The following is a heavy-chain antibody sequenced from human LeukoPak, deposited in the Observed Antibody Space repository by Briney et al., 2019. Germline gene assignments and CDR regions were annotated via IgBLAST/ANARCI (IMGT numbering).Heavy chain of an antibody. CDR1: GFTFDDYA. J-gene: IGHJ4*02. Sequence: GGSLRLSCAASGFTFDDYAMHWVRQAPGKGLEWVSGISWNSGSIGYADSVKGRFTISRDNAKNSLYLQMTSLRAEDMALYYCAKGLYSSSSGNYFDYWGQGTLVTVSS. CDR3: AKGLYSSSSGNYFDY. CDR2: ISWNSGSI. D-gene: IGHD6-6*01. V-gene: IGHV3-9*03.